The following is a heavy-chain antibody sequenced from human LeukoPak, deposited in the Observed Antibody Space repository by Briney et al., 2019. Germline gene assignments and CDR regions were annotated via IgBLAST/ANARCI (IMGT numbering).Heavy chain of an antibody. Sequence: QPGRSLRLSCAASGFTFSSYGMHWVRQAPGKGLEWVSVINGGGSSYYADSVKGRFTVSRDNSKNTLYLQMNSLRDEDTAIYYCAKGQGYNYGDSIDYWGQGTLVTVSS. CDR1: GFTFSSYG. CDR2: INGGGSS. CDR3: AKGQGYNYGDSIDY. J-gene: IGHJ4*02. V-gene: IGHV3-NL1*01. D-gene: IGHD5-18*01.